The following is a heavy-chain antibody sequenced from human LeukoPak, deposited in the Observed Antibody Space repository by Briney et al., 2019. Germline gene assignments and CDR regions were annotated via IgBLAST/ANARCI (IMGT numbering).Heavy chain of an antibody. CDR2: ISSSSSYI. CDR1: GFTFSSYS. Sequence: GGSLRLSCAASGFTFSSYSMNWVRQAPGKGLEWVSSISSSSSYIYYADSVKGRFTISRDNAKNSLYLQMNSLRAEDTAVYYCARDLGGSYGIDYWGQGTTVTVSS. V-gene: IGHV3-21*01. J-gene: IGHJ6*02. D-gene: IGHD1-26*01. CDR3: ARDLGGSYGIDY.